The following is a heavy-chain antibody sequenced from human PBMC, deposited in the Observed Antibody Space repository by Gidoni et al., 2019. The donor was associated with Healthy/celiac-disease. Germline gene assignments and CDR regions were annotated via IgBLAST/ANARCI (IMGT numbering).Heavy chain of an antibody. CDR3: ARGVTRRYYYYGMDV. Sequence: EVQLVESGGGLVQPGGSLRLSCPASGFTFSSYDMHWVRQATGKGLEWVSAIGTAGDTYYPGSVKGRFTISRENAKNSLYLQMNSLRAGDTAVYYCARGVTRRYYYYGMDVWGQGTTVTVSS. J-gene: IGHJ6*02. D-gene: IGHD2-21*02. CDR1: GFTFSSYD. CDR2: IGTAGDT. V-gene: IGHV3-13*01.